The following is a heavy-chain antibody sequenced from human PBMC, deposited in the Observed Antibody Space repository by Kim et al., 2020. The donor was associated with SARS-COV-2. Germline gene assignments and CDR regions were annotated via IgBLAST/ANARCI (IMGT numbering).Heavy chain of an antibody. V-gene: IGHV1-8*01. J-gene: IGHJ6*01. D-gene: IGHD1-26*01. Sequence: ASVKVSCKASGYIFTNYDINWVRQATGQGLEWMGWMNPNTDDTGYAQKFQGRVTLTWETSITTAYMELSSLRSDDAAVCYCVRGSTSYYGVRYSYYRTDV. CDR1: GYIFTNYD. CDR3: VRGSTSYYGVRYSYYRTDV. CDR2: MNPNTDDT.